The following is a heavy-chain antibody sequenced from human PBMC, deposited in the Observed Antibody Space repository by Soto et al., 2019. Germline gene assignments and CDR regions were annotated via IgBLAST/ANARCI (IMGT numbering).Heavy chain of an antibody. Sequence: ASGKVSCKASGYTFTSYAMHWVRQAPGQRLEWMGWINAGNGNTEYSQKFQGRVTITRDTSASTAYMELSSLRSEDTAVYYCARATMIVVRYGMDVWGQGTTVTVSS. J-gene: IGHJ6*02. D-gene: IGHD3-22*01. V-gene: IGHV1-3*01. CDR3: ARATMIVVRYGMDV. CDR2: INAGNGNT. CDR1: GYTFTSYA.